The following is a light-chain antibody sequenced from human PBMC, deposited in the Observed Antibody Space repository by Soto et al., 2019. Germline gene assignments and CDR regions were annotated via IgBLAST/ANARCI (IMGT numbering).Light chain of an antibody. CDR1: QDISSR. V-gene: IGKV1-12*01. CDR2: AAS. J-gene: IGKJ3*01. Sequence: DIQMTQSPSSVSASVGDRVTITCRASQDISSRLAWYQQKPWKVPKLLIYAASSLQLGVPSWCSGSGSGTDFTLTTSSLTPEDLATYYCQQANSFPFAFGPGTKVYVK. CDR3: QQANSFPFA.